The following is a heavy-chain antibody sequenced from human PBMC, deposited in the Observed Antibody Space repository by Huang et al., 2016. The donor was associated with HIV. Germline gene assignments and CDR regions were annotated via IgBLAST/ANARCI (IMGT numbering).Heavy chain of an antibody. CDR2: INWKSGNI. CDR1: GFTFDDYA. CDR3: AKDWGYDFGAFDF. D-gene: IGHD3-16*01. V-gene: IGHV3-9*01. Sequence: EVQLVESGGGLVRPGRSVSISCAASGFTFDDYAMHWVRQTPGKGREWVSGINWKSGNIAYADSVRGRFTISRDNAKNSLYLQMNSLRPEDTALYYCAKDWGYDFGAFDFWGRGTMVTVSS. J-gene: IGHJ3*01.